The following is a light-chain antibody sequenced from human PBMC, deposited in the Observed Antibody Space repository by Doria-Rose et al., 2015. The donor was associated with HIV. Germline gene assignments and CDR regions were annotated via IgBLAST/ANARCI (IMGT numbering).Light chain of an antibody. Sequence: EIGMTQSPGTLSLSPGERVTLSCRASQTVYSTYLAWYQHKPGQAPRLLIYDATRRATGIPDRFSGSGSGRDFTLTISRLEPEDFAVYDCQQYSTSPETFGQGNKVQF. J-gene: IGKJ1*01. CDR3: QQYSTSPET. V-gene: IGKV3-20*01. CDR2: DAT. CDR1: QTVYSTY.